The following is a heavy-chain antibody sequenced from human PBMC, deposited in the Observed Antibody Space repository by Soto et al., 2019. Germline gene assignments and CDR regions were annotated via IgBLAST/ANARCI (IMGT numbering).Heavy chain of an antibody. D-gene: IGHD2-2*01. V-gene: IGHV1-69*08. CDR2: IIPILGIA. J-gene: IGHJ6*03. CDR3: AREGYHCSSTSCYFYYYMDV. CDR1: GGTFSSYT. Sequence: QVQLVQSGAEVKKPGSSVKVSCKASGGTFSSYTISWVRQAPGQGLEWMGRIIPILGIAKYAQKFQGRVTITANKSTSTAYMELSSLRSEDTAVYYCAREGYHCSSTSCYFYYYMDVWGKGTTVTVSS.